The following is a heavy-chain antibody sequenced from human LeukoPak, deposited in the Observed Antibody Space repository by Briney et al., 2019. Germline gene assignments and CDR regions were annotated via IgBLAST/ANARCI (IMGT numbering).Heavy chain of an antibody. D-gene: IGHD6-13*01. CDR1: GGSISSGSYY. Sequence: SETLSLTCTVSGGSISSGSYYWSWIGQPPGKGLDWIGYIYYSGSTAYNPSLKSRVTISVDTSKNQFSLKLSSVTAADTAIYYCARQGSPSWSGWYFDFWGRGALVTVSS. CDR2: IYYSGST. J-gene: IGHJ2*01. V-gene: IGHV4-61*01. CDR3: ARQGSPSWSGWYFDF.